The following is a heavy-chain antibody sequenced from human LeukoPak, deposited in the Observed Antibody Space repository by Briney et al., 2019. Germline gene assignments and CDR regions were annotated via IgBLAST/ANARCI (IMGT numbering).Heavy chain of an antibody. CDR2: INPSGGST. D-gene: IGHD3-22*01. J-gene: IGHJ4*02. Sequence: ASVKVSCKASGYTFTSYGISWVRQAPGQGLEWMGIINPSGGSTSYAQKFQGRVTMTRDMSTSTVYMELSSLRSEDTAVYYCARGKTYDSSGYADFDYWGQGTLVTVSS. CDR3: ARGKTYDSSGYADFDY. V-gene: IGHV1-46*01. CDR1: GYTFTSYG.